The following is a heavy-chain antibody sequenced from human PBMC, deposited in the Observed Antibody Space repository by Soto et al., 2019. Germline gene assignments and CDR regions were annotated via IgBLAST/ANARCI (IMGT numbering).Heavy chain of an antibody. D-gene: IGHD3-16*01. V-gene: IGHV3-21*01. CDR3: AREAKGVAYYFDC. J-gene: IGHJ4*02. CDR1: GFTFSSYS. CDR2: ISSSSSYI. Sequence: GGSLRLSCAASGFTFSSYSMNWVRQAPGKGLEWVSSISSSSSYIYYADSVKGRFTISRDNAKNSLYLQMNSLGAEDTAVYYCAREAKGVAYYFDCWGQGTLVTVSS.